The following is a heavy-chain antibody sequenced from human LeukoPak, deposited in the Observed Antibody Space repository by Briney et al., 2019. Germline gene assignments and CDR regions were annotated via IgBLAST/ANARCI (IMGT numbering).Heavy chain of an antibody. CDR3: ARDSGFVVVVLDY. V-gene: IGHV1-2*02. CDR2: INPNSGGT. Sequence: ASVKVSCKASGYTFTGYYMHWVRQAPGQGLEWMGWINPNSGGTNYAQKFQGRVTMTRDTSISTAYMELSRLRSDDTAVYYCARDSGFVVVVLDYWGQGTLVTVSS. D-gene: IGHD2-15*01. CDR1: GYTFTGYY. J-gene: IGHJ4*02.